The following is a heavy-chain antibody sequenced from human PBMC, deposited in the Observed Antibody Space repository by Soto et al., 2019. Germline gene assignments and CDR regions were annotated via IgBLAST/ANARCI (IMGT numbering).Heavy chain of an antibody. CDR3: ARAGDCSGGSCYLGPAEYFQH. CDR1: GGTFSSYT. V-gene: IGHV1-69*02. CDR2: IIPILGIA. J-gene: IGHJ1*01. Sequence: SVKVSCKASGGTFSSYTISWVRQAPGQGLEWMGRIIPILGIANYAQKFQGRVTITADKSTSTAYMELSSLRSEDTAVYYCARAGDCSGGSCYLGPAEYFQHWG. D-gene: IGHD2-15*01.